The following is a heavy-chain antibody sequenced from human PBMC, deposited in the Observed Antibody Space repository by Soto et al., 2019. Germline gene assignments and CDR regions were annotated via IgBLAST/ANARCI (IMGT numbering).Heavy chain of an antibody. J-gene: IGHJ1*01. D-gene: IGHD6-13*01. CDR2: IDPGDSDT. CDR3: ARGEITVYSSSWPSHNPDE. Sequence: PGESLKISCKGSGYSFTSYWIGWVRQMPGKGLEWMGIIDPGDSDTRYSPSFQGQVTISADKSISTAYLQWSSLKASDTAMYYCARGEITVYSSSWPSHNPDEWGKGTLVTVAS. V-gene: IGHV5-51*01. CDR1: GYSFTSYW.